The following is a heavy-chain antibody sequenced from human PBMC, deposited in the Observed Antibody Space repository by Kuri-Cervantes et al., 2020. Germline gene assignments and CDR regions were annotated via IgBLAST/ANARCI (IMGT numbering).Heavy chain of an antibody. CDR1: GFTFSSCA. J-gene: IGHJ4*02. Sequence: GGSLRLSCAASGFTFSSCAMHWVRQAPGKGLEWVAVISYDGSNKYYADSVKGQFTISRDTSKNTVYLQMNSLRADDTAVYYCAKGGGGSYYPPLDCWGQGTLVTVSS. V-gene: IGHV3-30-3*01. D-gene: IGHD2-15*01. CDR2: ISYDGSNK. CDR3: AKGGGGSYYPPLDC.